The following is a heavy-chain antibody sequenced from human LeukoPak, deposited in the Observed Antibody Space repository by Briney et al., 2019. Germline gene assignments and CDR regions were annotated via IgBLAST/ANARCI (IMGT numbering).Heavy chain of an antibody. Sequence: GASVKVSCKASGGTFSSYAISWVRQAPGQGLEWMGGIIPIFGTANYAQKFQGRVTITADESTSTAYMELSSLRSEDTAVYYCAREYYDILTGYYRYYYYGMDVWGQGTTVTVSS. CDR2: IIPIFGTA. CDR3: AREYYDILTGYYRYYYYGMDV. V-gene: IGHV1-69*01. J-gene: IGHJ6*02. CDR1: GGTFSSYA. D-gene: IGHD3-9*01.